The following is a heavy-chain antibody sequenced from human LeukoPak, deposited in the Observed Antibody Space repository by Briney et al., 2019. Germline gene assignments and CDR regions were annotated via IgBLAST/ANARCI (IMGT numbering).Heavy chain of an antibody. CDR3: ARDTRGDGSSDY. CDR2: ISYDGSNK. Sequence: GRSLRLSCAASGFTFSSYAMHWVRQAPGKGLEWVAVISYDGSNKYYADSVKGRFTISRDNSKNTLYLQMNSLRAEDTAVYYCARDTRGDGSSDYWGQGTLVTVSS. V-gene: IGHV3-30-3*01. J-gene: IGHJ4*02. CDR1: GFTFSSYA. D-gene: IGHD2-15*01.